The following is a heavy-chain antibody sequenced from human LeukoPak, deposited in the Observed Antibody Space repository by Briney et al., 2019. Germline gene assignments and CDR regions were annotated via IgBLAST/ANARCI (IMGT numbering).Heavy chain of an antibody. Sequence: SETLSLTCTVSGFSISSSTYYWGWLRQPPGKGLEWIVSIYCSGSTYYNPSLKSLVTISVDTSKNQYSLNLSSVTAADTAVYYCARHGYSTTKSFDYWGQGTLVTVSS. CDR1: GFSISSSTYY. D-gene: IGHD6-13*01. CDR2: IYCSGST. CDR3: ARHGYSTTKSFDY. J-gene: IGHJ4*02. V-gene: IGHV4-39*01.